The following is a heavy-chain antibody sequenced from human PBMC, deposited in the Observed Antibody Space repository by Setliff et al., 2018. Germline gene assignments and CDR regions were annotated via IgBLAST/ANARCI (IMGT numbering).Heavy chain of an antibody. CDR1: GDSISRYH. D-gene: IGHD6-19*01. Sequence: PSPRSLTSTVSGDSISRYHWSWIRQPPGKGLEWSGYIQNGGNTKYNPSLGSRITMSVATSQHQFSLKLSSATAADTAVYYCARDQSTSGWYVPPESYFDCWGLGILVTVSS. CDR2: IQNGGNT. J-gene: IGHJ4*01. V-gene: IGHV4-59*03. CDR3: ARDQSTSGWYVPPESYFDC.